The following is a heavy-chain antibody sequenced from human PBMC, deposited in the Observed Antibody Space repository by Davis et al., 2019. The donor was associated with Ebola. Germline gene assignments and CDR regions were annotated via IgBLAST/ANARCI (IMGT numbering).Heavy chain of an antibody. J-gene: IGHJ6*02. CDR2: INVVNGNT. CDR3: AREAHNWNDHYYYHGMDV. CDR1: GYIISSYA. V-gene: IGHV1-3*01. Sequence: AASVKVSCKASGYIISSYAIHWVRQAPGQRLEWMGWINVVNGNTKYLEKFQGRVTITRDTSASTVYMELSSLRSEDTAVYYCAREAHNWNDHYYYHGMDVWGQGTTVTVSS. D-gene: IGHD1-1*01.